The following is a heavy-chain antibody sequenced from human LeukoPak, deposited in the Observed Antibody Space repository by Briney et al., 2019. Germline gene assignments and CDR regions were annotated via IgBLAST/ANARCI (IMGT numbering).Heavy chain of an antibody. Sequence: GGSLRLSCTASGFTFSSFAMHWVRQAPGKGLEWVSLITNSGVTTHYADSVKGRFTISGDNSRSTLYLQLNSLRADDTALYYCAKARLYCSSGTCSDHPATLTGMDVRGQGTTVTVSS. CDR1: GFTFSSFA. J-gene: IGHJ6*02. CDR3: AKARLYCSSGTCSDHPATLTGMDV. CDR2: ITNSGVTT. V-gene: IGHV3-23*01. D-gene: IGHD2-15*01.